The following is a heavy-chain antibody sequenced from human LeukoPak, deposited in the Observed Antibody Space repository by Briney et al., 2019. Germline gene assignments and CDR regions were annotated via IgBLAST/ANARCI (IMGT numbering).Heavy chain of an antibody. CDR3: AHKTTDYLYFDY. CDR1: GFSLSTSGVG. J-gene: IGHJ4*02. Sequence: SGPTLVKPTQTLTLTCTFSGFSLSTSGVGVGWIRQPPGKALEWLALIYWDDDKRYSPSLKSRPTITKDTSKNQVVLTMTNMDPVDTATYYCAHKTTDYLYFDYWGQGTLVTVSS. V-gene: IGHV2-5*02. D-gene: IGHD2/OR15-2a*01. CDR2: IYWDDDK.